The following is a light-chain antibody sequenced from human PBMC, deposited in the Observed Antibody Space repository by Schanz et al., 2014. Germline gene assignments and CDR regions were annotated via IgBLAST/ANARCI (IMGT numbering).Light chain of an antibody. Sequence: EIVLTQSPVTLSVSPGERATLSCRASQSVSSNLAWYQQKPGQAPRLLIYGASTRATGVPVRFSGSVSGTEFTLTISSLQSEDFAVYYCQQYNNWPPWTFGPGTMVEFK. J-gene: IGKJ1*01. V-gene: IGKV3-15*01. CDR1: QSVSSN. CDR3: QQYNNWPPWT. CDR2: GAS.